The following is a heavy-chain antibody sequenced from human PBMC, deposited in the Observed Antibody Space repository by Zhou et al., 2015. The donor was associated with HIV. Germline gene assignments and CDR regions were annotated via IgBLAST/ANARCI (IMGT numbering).Heavy chain of an antibody. CDR1: GIIFNDAY. CDR3: ARDGATSSLDY. CDR2: ISSSGSTT. J-gene: IGHJ4*02. Sequence: VRLVESGGDLVKPGGCLRLSCTASGIIFNDAYMTWVRQAPGKGLEWVSYISSSGSTTYYADSVKGRFTISRDNTKKLLYLQMNGLRADDTAVYYCARDGATSSLDYWGQGALVTVSS. V-gene: IGHV3-11*01. D-gene: IGHD3-10*01.